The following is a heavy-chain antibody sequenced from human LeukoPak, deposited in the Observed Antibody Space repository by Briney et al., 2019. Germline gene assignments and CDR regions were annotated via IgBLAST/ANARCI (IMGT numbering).Heavy chain of an antibody. Sequence: GASVKVSCKASGYTFTGYYMHWVRQAPGKGLEWMGGFDPEDGETIYAQKFQGRVTMTEDTSTDTAYMELSSLRSEDTAVYYCATVRNVNYYDSSGYSSNWFDPWGQGTLVTVSS. J-gene: IGHJ5*02. CDR1: GYTFTGYY. CDR2: FDPEDGET. D-gene: IGHD3-22*01. CDR3: ATVRNVNYYDSSGYSSNWFDP. V-gene: IGHV1-24*01.